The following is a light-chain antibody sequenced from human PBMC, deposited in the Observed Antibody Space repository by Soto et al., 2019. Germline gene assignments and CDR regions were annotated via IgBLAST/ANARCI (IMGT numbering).Light chain of an antibody. Sequence: IHMTQSPSSLSASVGDRVTISCRASQRITTYLNWYQQKPGEAPKLLISTSGTLQRGVPSRFSGSGSGTDFTLTITSLQRADFATYFCQQTCSTPYTFGQGTQLEIK. J-gene: IGKJ2*01. V-gene: IGKV1-39*01. CDR2: TSG. CDR3: QQTCSTPYT. CDR1: QRITTY.